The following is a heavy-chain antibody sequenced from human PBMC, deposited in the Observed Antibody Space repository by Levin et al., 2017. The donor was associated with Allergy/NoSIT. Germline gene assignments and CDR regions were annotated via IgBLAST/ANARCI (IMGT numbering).Heavy chain of an antibody. CDR3: ARFSAVNGDNVCSDY. CDR1: GFTFSNSW. D-gene: IGHD4-17*01. J-gene: IGHJ4*01. Sequence: GGSLRLSCAGSGFTFSNSWMHWVRQVPGKGLVWVSRISSDGSNTRYADSVRGRFTISRDNAKNTLYLQMNSLRAEDMAVYYCARFSAVNGDNVCSDYWGHGTLVTVSS. V-gene: IGHV3-74*01. CDR2: ISSDGSNT.